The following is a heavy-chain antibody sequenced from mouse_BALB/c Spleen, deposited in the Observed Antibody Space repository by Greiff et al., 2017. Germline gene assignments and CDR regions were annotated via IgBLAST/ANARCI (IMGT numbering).Heavy chain of an antibody. V-gene: IGHV1-69*02. J-gene: IGHJ3*01. CDR3: ARGGDGFAY. D-gene: IGHD3-3*01. CDR1: GYTFTSYW. Sequence: QVHVKQPGAELVKPGASVKLSCKASGYTFTSYWMHWVKQRPGQGLEWIGEIDPSDSYTNYNQKFKGKATLTVDKSSSTAYMQLSSLTSEDSAVYYCARGGDGFAYWGQGTLVTVSA. CDR2: IDPSDSYT.